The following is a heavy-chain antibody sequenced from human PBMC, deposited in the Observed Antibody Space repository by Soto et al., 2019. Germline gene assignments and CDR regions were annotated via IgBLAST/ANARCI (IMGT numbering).Heavy chain of an antibody. Sequence: ASVKVSCKASGGTFSRYSITWVRQAPGHGLEWIGRIIPIFGIASYAQKFQGRVTITADESTSTAYMELSSLRSDDTAVCYCAREDRDRETGLVPAAIDGMDVWGQGTTVTVSS. V-gene: IGHV1-69*13. CDR2: IIPIFGIA. J-gene: IGHJ6*02. D-gene: IGHD2-2*01. CDR1: GGTFSRYS. CDR3: AREDRDRETGLVPAAIDGMDV.